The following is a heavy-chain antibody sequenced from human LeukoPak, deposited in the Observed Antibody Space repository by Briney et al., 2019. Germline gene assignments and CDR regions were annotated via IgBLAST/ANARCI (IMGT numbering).Heavy chain of an antibody. J-gene: IGHJ6*02. CDR1: GFTFDDYA. CDR3: AKGGTALNFHMDV. D-gene: IGHD1-1*01. CDR2: IIWNSRRI. V-gene: IGHV3-9*01. Sequence: GGSLRLSCAASGFTFDDYAVHWVRQALGKGLEWVSGIIWNSRRIGYADSVKGRFIISRDNAKNSLYLQMNSLRTEDTALYYCAKGGTALNFHMDVWGQGTTVTVSS.